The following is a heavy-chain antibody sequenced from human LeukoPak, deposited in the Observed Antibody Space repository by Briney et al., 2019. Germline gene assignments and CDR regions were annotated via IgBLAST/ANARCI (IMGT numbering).Heavy chain of an antibody. Sequence: SETLSLTCAVYGGSFSGYYWSWIRQPPGKGLEWIGEINHSGSTNYNPSLKSRVTISVDTSKNQFSLKLSSVTAADTAAYYCARKPRGMPFDYWGQGTLVTVSS. CDR2: INHSGST. V-gene: IGHV4-34*01. CDR3: ARKPRGMPFDY. J-gene: IGHJ4*02. D-gene: IGHD3-16*01. CDR1: GGSFSGYY.